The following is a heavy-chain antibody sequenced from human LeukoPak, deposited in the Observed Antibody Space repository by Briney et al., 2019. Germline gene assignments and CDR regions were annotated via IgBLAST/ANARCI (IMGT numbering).Heavy chain of an antibody. CDR3: ARHGSGGRAFDI. CDR1: RASISTYY. V-gene: IGHV4-59*08. Sequence: SETLSLTCSVSRASISTYYWSWIRQPPGKGLEWIAYIHYTGNTDSNPSLKSRVTISIDTSRRQFSLHLTSVTAADTAVYYCARHGSGGRAFDIWGQGTKVTVSS. D-gene: IGHD1-26*01. CDR2: IHYTGNT. J-gene: IGHJ3*02.